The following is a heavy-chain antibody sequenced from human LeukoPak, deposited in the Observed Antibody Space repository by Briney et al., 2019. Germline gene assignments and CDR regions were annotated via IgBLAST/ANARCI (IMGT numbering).Heavy chain of an antibody. CDR1: GGSISSN. J-gene: IGHJ4*02. CDR3: ARVAPDYGDRPLDD. CDR2: ISDSGSET. V-gene: IGHV3-21*06. D-gene: IGHD4-17*01. Sequence: PSETLYLTCTVSGGSISSNWGWIRQPPGKGLEWVSGISDSGSETYYADSVKGRFTISRDNAKSSLYLQMNSLRVEDTAVYYCARVAPDYGDRPLDDWGQGTLVTVSS.